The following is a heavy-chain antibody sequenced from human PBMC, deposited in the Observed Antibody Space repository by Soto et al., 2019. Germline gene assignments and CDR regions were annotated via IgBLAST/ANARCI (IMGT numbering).Heavy chain of an antibody. CDR2: IYYLGST. J-gene: IGHJ3*02. CDR1: GGSISSSSSY. V-gene: IGHV4-39*07. CDR3: ARDSGYCSGGSCPENDAFDI. Sequence: PSETLSLTCTVSGGSISSSSSYWGWIRQPPGKGLEWVGSIYYLGSTNYNPSLKSRVTISVDTSKNQFSLKLSSVTAADTAVYYCARDSGYCSGGSCPENDAFDIWGQGTMVTVSS. D-gene: IGHD2-15*01.